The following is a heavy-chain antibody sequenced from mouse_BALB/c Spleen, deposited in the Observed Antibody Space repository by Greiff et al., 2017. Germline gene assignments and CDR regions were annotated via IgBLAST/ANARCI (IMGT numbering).Heavy chain of an antibody. CDR1: GFTFSDYY. CDR3: ARVGPSSMITDWYFDV. V-gene: IGHV5-4*02. CDR2: ISDGGSYT. Sequence: EVQLVESGGGLVKPGGSLKLSCAASGFTFSDYYMYWVRQTPEKRLEWVATISDGGSYTYYPDSVKGRFTISRDNAKNNLYLQMSSLKSEDTAMYYCARVGPSSMITDWYFDVWGEGTTVTVSS. D-gene: IGHD2-4*01. J-gene: IGHJ1*01.